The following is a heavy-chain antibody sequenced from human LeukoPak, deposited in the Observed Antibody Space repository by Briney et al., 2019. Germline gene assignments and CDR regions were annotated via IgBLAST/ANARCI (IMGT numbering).Heavy chain of an antibody. CDR1: GFTFSNFG. J-gene: IGHJ4*02. Sequence: PGGSLRLSCAASGFTFSNFGTRWVRQTPGKGLEWVSYISSSATYIDYADSVKGRFTISRDNARNSLFLHMTSLTAEDTAVYFRAIDTYSSGWYTFDYWGQGTLVTVSS. CDR2: ISSSATYI. V-gene: IGHV3-21*01. CDR3: AIDTYSSGWYTFDY. D-gene: IGHD6-19*01.